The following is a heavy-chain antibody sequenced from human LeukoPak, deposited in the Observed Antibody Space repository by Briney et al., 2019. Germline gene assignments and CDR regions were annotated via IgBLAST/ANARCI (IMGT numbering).Heavy chain of an antibody. Sequence: GESLKISCKGSGYSFTCYWIGWVRQMPRKGLEWMGIIYPGDSDTRYSPSFQGQVTISADKSISTAYLQWSSLKASDTAMYYCARTRSGSYYAEYYFDYWGQGTLVTVSS. CDR2: IYPGDSDT. CDR3: ARTRSGSYYAEYYFDY. V-gene: IGHV5-51*01. J-gene: IGHJ4*02. CDR1: GYSFTCYW. D-gene: IGHD1-26*01.